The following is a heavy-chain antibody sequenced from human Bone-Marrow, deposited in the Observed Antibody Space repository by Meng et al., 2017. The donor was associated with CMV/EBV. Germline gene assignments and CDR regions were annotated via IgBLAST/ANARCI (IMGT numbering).Heavy chain of an antibody. V-gene: IGHV3-66*02. CDR2: IYSGGTT. CDR1: GFTVSGNY. J-gene: IGHJ6*02. D-gene: IGHD2-2*01. CDR3: ARDVVVIPAAIYYGMDV. Sequence: GESLKISCAASGFTVSGNYMSWVRQAPGKGLEWVSVIYSGGTTYYADSVKGRFTISRDNSKNTLYLQMNSLRAEDTAVYYCARDVVVIPAAIYYGMDVWGQGTTVTVSS.